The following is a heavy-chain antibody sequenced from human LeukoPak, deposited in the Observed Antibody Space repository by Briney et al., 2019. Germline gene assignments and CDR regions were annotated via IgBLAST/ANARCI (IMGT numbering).Heavy chain of an antibody. CDR3: AKESTVTPGNVNWFDP. CDR1: GFTFSSYS. CDR2: IRYDGSNK. V-gene: IGHV3-30*02. Sequence: PGGSLRLSCAASGFTFSSYSMNWVRQAPGKGLEWVAFIRYDGSNKYYAESVKGRFTISRDNSKNTLYLRMKSVRAEDTATYYCAKESTVTPGNVNWFDPWGQGTLVTVSS. D-gene: IGHD4-17*01. J-gene: IGHJ5*02.